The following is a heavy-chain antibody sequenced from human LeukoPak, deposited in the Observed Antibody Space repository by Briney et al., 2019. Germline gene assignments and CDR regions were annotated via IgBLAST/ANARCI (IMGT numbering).Heavy chain of an antibody. Sequence: GGSLRLSCAASGFTFSNYAMSWVRQAPGKGLEWVSAISGSGVSTYYADSVKGRFTISRDNSKNTLYLQMNSLRAEDTAVYYCAKSLANHPHSSRYYFDYWGQGTLVTVSS. D-gene: IGHD6-13*01. CDR3: AKSLANHPHSSRYYFDY. V-gene: IGHV3-23*01. CDR1: GFTFSNYA. J-gene: IGHJ4*02. CDR2: ISGSGVST.